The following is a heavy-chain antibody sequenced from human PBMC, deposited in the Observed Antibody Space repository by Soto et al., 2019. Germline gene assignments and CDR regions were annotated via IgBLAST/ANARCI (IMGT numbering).Heavy chain of an antibody. V-gene: IGHV3-74*01. D-gene: IGHD3-9*01. CDR1: GFTFSSYW. Sequence: GGSLRLSCAASGFTFSSYWMHWVRQAPGKGLVWVSRIKSDGSSTDFADSVKGRFTISRDNSKNTLYLQMNSLRAEDTAVYYCAKPTKGYFDSFDYWGQGTLVTVSS. J-gene: IGHJ4*02. CDR3: AKPTKGYFDSFDY. CDR2: IKSDGSST.